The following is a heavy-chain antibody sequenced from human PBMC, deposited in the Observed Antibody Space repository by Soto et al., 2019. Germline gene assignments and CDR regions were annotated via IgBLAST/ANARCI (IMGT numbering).Heavy chain of an antibody. CDR1: GFTFSNYW. CDR3: ARGLIIVDTPGDDFDY. Sequence: VQLVESGGGLVQPGGSLRLSCATSGFTFSNYWMHWVRQAPGKGLMLVARITPDGSYTSYADSVKGRFTISRDNAKNTLYLKMNGLRAEDTAIYYCARGLIIVDTPGDDFDYWGQGTLVAVSS. D-gene: IGHD5-12*01. CDR2: ITPDGSYT. J-gene: IGHJ4*02. V-gene: IGHV3-74*01.